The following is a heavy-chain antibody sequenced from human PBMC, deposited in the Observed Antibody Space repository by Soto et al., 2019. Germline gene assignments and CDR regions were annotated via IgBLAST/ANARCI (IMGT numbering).Heavy chain of an antibody. CDR2: LYNSGST. CDR1: GGSIRSYY. J-gene: IGHJ6*02. V-gene: IGHV4-59*01. Sequence: SETLSLTCTVSGGSIRSYYWSWIRQAPGKGLEWIGYLYNSGSTVYNPSLKSRVAISVDTSKNQFSLKLNSVTAADTAVYCCARDLWGYCGTDCYPLDVWGQGTTVTVSS. CDR3: ARDLWGYCGTDCYPLDV. D-gene: IGHD2-21*02.